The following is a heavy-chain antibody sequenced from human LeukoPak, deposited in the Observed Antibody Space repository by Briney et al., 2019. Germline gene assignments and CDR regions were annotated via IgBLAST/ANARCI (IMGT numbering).Heavy chain of an antibody. CDR1: GGSISSYY. CDR3: ARHESTYDILTGYSLDAFDI. V-gene: IGHV4-59*08. Sequence: SETLSLTCTVSGGSISSYYWSWIRQPPGKGLEWIGYIYYSGSTNYNPSLKSRVTISVDTSKNQFSLKLSSATAADTAVYYCARHESTYDILTGYSLDAFDIWGQGTMVTVSS. J-gene: IGHJ3*02. CDR2: IYYSGST. D-gene: IGHD3-9*01.